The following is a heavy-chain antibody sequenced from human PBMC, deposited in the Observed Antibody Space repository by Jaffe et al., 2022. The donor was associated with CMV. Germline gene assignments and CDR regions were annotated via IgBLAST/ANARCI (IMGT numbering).Heavy chain of an antibody. J-gene: IGHJ4*02. V-gene: IGHV4-34*01. D-gene: IGHD6-13*01. Sequence: QVQLQQWGAGLLKPSETLSLTCAVYGGSFSGYYWSWIRQPPGKGLEWIGEINHSGSTNYNPSLKSRVTISVDTSKNQFSLKLSSVTAADTAVYYCARGIQQQPHYYFDYWGQGTLVTVSS. CDR1: GGSFSGYY. CDR2: INHSGST. CDR3: ARGIQQQPHYYFDY.